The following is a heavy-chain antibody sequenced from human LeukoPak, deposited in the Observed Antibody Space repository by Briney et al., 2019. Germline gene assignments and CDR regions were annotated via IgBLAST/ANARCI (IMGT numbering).Heavy chain of an antibody. J-gene: IGHJ4*02. CDR2: ISAYNGNT. CDR3: ARDLQFYYDSSGPVDY. V-gene: IGHV1-18*01. D-gene: IGHD3-22*01. CDR1: GYTFTSYG. Sequence: ASVKVSCKASGYTFTSYGISWVRQAPGQGLEWTGWISAYNGNTNYAQKLQGRVTMTTDTSTSTAYMELRSLRSDDTAVYYCARDLQFYYDSSGPVDYWGQGTLVTVSS.